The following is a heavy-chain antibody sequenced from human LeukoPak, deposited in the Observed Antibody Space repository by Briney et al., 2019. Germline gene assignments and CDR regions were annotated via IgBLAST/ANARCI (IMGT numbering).Heavy chain of an antibody. CDR3: ARDRWGYSYGGD. J-gene: IGHJ4*02. Sequence: GGSLRLSCAASGFTFSSYSMNWVRQAPGKGLEWVSYISSISSTIYYADSVKGRFTISRDNAKKSLYLQMNSLRAEDTAVYYCARDRWGYSYGGDWGQGTLVTVSS. CDR1: GFTFSSYS. D-gene: IGHD5-18*01. V-gene: IGHV3-48*01. CDR2: ISSISSTI.